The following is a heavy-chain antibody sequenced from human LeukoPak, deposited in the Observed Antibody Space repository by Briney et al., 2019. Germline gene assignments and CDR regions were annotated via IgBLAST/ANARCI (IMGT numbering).Heavy chain of an antibody. CDR3: ASSYYYGSGSYYSQY. CDR1: GGTFSSYA. J-gene: IGHJ4*02. Sequence: SVKVSCKASGGTFSSYAISWVRQAPGQGLEWMGGIIPVFGTANYAQKFQGRVTITADESTSTAYMELSSLRSEDTAVYYCASSYYYGSGSYYSQYWGQGTLVTVSS. D-gene: IGHD3-10*01. CDR2: IIPVFGTA. V-gene: IGHV1-69*01.